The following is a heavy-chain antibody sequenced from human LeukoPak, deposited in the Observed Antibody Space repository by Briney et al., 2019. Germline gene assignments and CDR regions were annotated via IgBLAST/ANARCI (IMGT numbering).Heavy chain of an antibody. J-gene: IGHJ4*02. Sequence: SETLSLACAVYGGSFSGYYWNWIRQPPGEGLEWIGEINHSGSTNYNPSLKSRVTISVDTSKNQFSLRLRFVTAADTAVYYCAVAGYGRRFDYWGQGTLVTVSS. CDR2: INHSGST. CDR1: GGSFSGYY. V-gene: IGHV4-34*01. CDR3: AVAGYGRRFDY. D-gene: IGHD5-18*01.